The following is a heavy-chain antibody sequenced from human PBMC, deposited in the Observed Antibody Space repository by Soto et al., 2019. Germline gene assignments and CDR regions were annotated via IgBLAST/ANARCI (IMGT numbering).Heavy chain of an antibody. V-gene: IGHV4-4*01. CDR2: IFHDGTA. CDR3: ARLVYDTRLNYMYFDF. J-gene: IGHJ4*02. CDR1: GFSISSGNW. Sequence: XETLSLTCSVAGFSISSGNWWTWVRQTPQRGLEYIGEIFHDGTANYYPSFERRVAISVDTSKNQFSLKLTSVTAADTAIYFCARLVYDTRLNYMYFDFWGQGALVTVSS. D-gene: IGHD2-8*01.